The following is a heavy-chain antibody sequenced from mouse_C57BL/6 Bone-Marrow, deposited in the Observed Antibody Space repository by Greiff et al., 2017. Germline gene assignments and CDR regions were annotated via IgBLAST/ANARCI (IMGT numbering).Heavy chain of an antibody. J-gene: IGHJ2*01. V-gene: IGHV1-15*01. D-gene: IGHD2-12*01. CDR1: GYTFTDYE. CDR2: IDPETGGT. CDR3: TRSNYSFFDY. Sequence: VQLQQSGAELVRPGASVTLSCKASGYTFTDYEMHWVKQTPVHGLEWIGAIDPETGGTAYNQKFKGKAILTADKSSSTAYMELRSLTSEASAVYYCTRSNYSFFDYWGQGTTLTVSS.